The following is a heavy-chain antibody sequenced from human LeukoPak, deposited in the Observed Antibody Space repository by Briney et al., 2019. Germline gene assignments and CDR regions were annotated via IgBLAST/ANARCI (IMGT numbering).Heavy chain of an antibody. Sequence: PGGSLRLSCAASGFTFSSYWMHWVRQAPGKGLVCVSRINSDGSRTSYADSVKGRFTISRDNAKNTLYLQMNSLRADDTAVYYCARGEWELLMVIGYYWGQGTLVTVSS. CDR2: INSDGSRT. D-gene: IGHD1-26*01. J-gene: IGHJ4*02. CDR3: ARGEWELLMVIGYY. V-gene: IGHV3-74*01. CDR1: GFTFSSYW.